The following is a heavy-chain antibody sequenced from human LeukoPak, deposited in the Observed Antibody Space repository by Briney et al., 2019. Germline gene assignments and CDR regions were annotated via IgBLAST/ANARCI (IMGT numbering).Heavy chain of an antibody. D-gene: IGHD3-9*01. Sequence: SETLSLTCTVSGGSISSSSYYWGWIRQPPGKGLEWIGSIYYSGSTYYNPSLKSRVTISVDTSKNQFSLKLSSVTAADTAVYYCASVDYDILTGYFDYWGQGTLVTVSS. V-gene: IGHV4-39*07. CDR2: IYYSGST. J-gene: IGHJ4*02. CDR1: GGSISSSSYY. CDR3: ASVDYDILTGYFDY.